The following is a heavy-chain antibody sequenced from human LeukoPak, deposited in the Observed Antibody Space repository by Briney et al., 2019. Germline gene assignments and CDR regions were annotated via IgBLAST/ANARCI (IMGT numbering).Heavy chain of an antibody. J-gene: IGHJ4*02. CDR3: AGLSLYQLPPSY. D-gene: IGHD2-2*01. CDR2: IFFSGST. CDR1: GGSISSSSYY. Sequence: PSETLSLTCTVSGGSISSSSYYWGWIRQAPGKGLEWIGSIFFSGSTDSNPSLKGRVTISVDTSTNQFSLKLSSVTAADTAVYYCAGLSLYQLPPSYWGEGALVTVSS. V-gene: IGHV4-39*01.